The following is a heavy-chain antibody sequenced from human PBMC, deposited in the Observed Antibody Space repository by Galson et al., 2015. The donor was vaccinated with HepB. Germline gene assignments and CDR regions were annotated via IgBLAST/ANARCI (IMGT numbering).Heavy chain of an antibody. J-gene: IGHJ4*02. V-gene: IGHV1-46*04. CDR3: ARGGRNVPATASVDLDY. CDR1: GYTFTSYY. CDR2: INPSGGST. Sequence: SVKVSCKASGYTFTSYYMHWVRQAPGQGLEWMGIINPSGGSTSYAQKLQGRVTMTRDTSTSTVYMELSSLRSEDTAVYYCARGGRNVPATASVDLDYWGQGTLVTVSS. D-gene: IGHD2-2*01.